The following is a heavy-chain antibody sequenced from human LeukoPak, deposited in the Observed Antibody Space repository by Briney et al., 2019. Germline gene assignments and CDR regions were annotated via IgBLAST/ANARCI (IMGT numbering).Heavy chain of an antibody. D-gene: IGHD3-22*01. Sequence: PGRSLRLSCAASGFTFSSYGMHWVRQAPGKGLEWVAVIWYDGSDKYYADSVRGRFAISRDNSKNTVFLQMNSLRAEDTAVYYCAKTYYFDSSGYWSAYYFDKWGQGTHVTVSS. J-gene: IGHJ4*02. CDR2: IWYDGSDK. CDR1: GFTFSSYG. V-gene: IGHV3-33*06. CDR3: AKTYYFDSSGYWSAYYFDK.